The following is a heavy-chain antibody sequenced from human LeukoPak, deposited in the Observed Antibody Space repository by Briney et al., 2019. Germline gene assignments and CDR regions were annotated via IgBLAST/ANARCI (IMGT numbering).Heavy chain of an antibody. CDR1: GFTFSSYS. CDR2: ISSSSSTI. CDR3: ARGSTVIVVAAAGY. Sequence: GGSLRLSCAASGFTFSSYSMNWVRQAPGKGLEWVSYISSSSSTIYYADSVKGRFTISRDNAKNSLYLQMNSLRAEDTAVYYCARGSTVIVVAAAGYWGQGTLVTVSS. J-gene: IGHJ4*02. D-gene: IGHD3-22*01. V-gene: IGHV3-48*01.